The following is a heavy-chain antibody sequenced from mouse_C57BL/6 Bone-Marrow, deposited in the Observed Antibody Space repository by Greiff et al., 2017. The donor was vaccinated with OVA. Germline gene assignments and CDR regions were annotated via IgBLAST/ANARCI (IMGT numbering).Heavy chain of an antibody. D-gene: IGHD3-1*01. Sequence: EVQRVESGPELVKPGASVKISCKASGYSFTGYYMNWVKQSPEKSLEWIGEINPSTGGTTYNQKFKAKATLTVDKSSSTAYLQLKSLTSEDSAVYFGARGGTGPFAYWGQGTLVTVSA. CDR3: ARGGTGPFAY. CDR1: GYSFTGYY. CDR2: INPSTGGT. J-gene: IGHJ3*01. V-gene: IGHV1-42*01.